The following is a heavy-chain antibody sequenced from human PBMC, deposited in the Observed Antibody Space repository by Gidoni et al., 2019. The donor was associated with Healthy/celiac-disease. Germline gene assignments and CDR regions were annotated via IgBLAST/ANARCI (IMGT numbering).Heavy chain of an antibody. Sequence: QVQLVQSGAAVKKPGSAVKVSCKASGGTFSSYATSWVRQSPGQGLEWMGGSIPIVGTANYAQKFQGRVTITADKSTGTAYMELSSLRSEDTAVYYCARVPSMPDANYYYYYYMDVWGKGATVTVSS. V-gene: IGHV1-69*06. J-gene: IGHJ6*03. CDR1: GGTFSSYA. CDR3: ARVPSMPDANYYYYYYMDV. D-gene: IGHD2-2*01. CDR2: SIPIVGTA.